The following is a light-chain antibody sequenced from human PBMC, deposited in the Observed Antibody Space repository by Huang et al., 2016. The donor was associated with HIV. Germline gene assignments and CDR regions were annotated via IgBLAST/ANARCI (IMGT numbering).Light chain of an antibody. CDR2: WES. CDR3: HQYYTTPQT. CDR1: QSVLDNSNNKNY. Sequence: DIVMTPSPDSLTVSLGERDTINCKSSQSVLDNSNNKNYLAWYQQKAGQPPKLLIYWESTRESGVPDRFRGSGSGTDFTLTISSSQAEDVAVYYCHQYYTTPQTFGQGTKLEIK. V-gene: IGKV4-1*01. J-gene: IGKJ2*01.